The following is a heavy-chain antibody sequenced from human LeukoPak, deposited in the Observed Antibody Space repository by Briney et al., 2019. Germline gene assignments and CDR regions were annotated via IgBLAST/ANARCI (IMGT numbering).Heavy chain of an antibody. J-gene: IGHJ4*02. Sequence: GGSLRLSCAASGFTSDDYGMSWVRQAPGKGLEWVSGIHRNGGSTGYADSVKGRFTISRDNAKNSLYLQINSLRAEDTALYHCARGNSNFDYWGQGTLVTVSS. CDR3: ARGNSNFDY. CDR1: GFTSDDYG. D-gene: IGHD1-7*01. CDR2: IHRNGGST. V-gene: IGHV3-20*01.